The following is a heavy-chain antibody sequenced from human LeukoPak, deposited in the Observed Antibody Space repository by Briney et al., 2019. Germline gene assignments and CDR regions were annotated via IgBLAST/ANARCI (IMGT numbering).Heavy chain of an antibody. D-gene: IGHD2-15*01. J-gene: IGHJ4*02. CDR3: ASLYCSGGSCYSPWDY. CDR2: IYYSGST. Sequence: PSETLSLTCTVSGGSISSSSYYWGWIRPPPGKGLEWIGSIYYSGSTYYNPSLKSRVTISVDTSKNQFSLKLSSVTAADTAVYYCASLYCSGGSCYSPWDYWGQGTLVTVSS. V-gene: IGHV4-39*01. CDR1: GGSISSSSYY.